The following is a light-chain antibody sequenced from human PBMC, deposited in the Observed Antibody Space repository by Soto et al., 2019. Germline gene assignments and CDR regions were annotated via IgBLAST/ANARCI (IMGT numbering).Light chain of an antibody. Sequence: DIQMTQSPSSLSASVGDRVTITCRASQGISTYLVWYQQKPGTVPKLLIFAASTLQSGVPSWFGGGRSGTYFTLTISSLQPEDVATYYCPNYHGAPWTVGQGNKVEIK. V-gene: IGKV1-27*01. CDR2: AAS. CDR1: QGISTY. CDR3: PNYHGAPWT. J-gene: IGKJ1*01.